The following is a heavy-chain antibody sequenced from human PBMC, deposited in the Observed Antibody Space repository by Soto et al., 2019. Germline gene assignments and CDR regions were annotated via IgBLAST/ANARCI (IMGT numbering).Heavy chain of an antibody. CDR3: AKAVGSGCYYPSDH. CDR2: ISGSGGST. J-gene: IGHJ4*02. V-gene: IGHV3-23*01. D-gene: IGHD3-22*01. Sequence: GGSLRLSCAASGFTFSSYAMTWVRQAPGRGLEWVSCISGSGGSTYYADSVKGRFTISRDNSKNTLYLQMNSLRAEDTAVYYCAKAVGSGCYYPSDHWGQGTLVTVSS. CDR1: GFTFSSYA.